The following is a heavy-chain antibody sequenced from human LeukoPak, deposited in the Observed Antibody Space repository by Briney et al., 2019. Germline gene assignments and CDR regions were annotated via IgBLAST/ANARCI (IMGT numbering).Heavy chain of an antibody. CDR2: ISGFGDSV. V-gene: IGHV3-23*01. Sequence: GGSLRLSCAAYGFTLSSYAMSWVCQAPGQGLEWDSTISGFGDSVYHTDSVKGRITISRDNSRNTVYLQMSSLRAEDTAVYYCVKDAGPGRLVFFDTWGQGTLVTVSS. CDR3: VKDAGPGRLVFFDT. J-gene: IGHJ4*02. CDR1: GFTLSSYA. D-gene: IGHD6-6*01.